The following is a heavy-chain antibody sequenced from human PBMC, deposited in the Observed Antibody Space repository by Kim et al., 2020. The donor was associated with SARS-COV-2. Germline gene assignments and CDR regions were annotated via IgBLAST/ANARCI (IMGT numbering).Heavy chain of an antibody. D-gene: IGHD1-26*01. CDR3: ARADRGIVGATVYYFDY. CDR2: MNPNSGNT. J-gene: IGHJ4*02. CDR1: GYTFNSYD. Sequence: ASVKVSCKASGYTFNSYDINWVRQATGQGLERMGWMNPNSGNTGYAQKFQGRVTMTRNTSISTAYMELSSLRSEDTAVYYCARADRGIVGATVYYFDYWGQGTLVTVSS. V-gene: IGHV1-8*02.